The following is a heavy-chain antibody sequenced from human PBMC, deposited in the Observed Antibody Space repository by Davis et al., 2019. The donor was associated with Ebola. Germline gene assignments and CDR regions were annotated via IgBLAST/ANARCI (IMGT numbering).Heavy chain of an antibody. V-gene: IGHV3-53*01. CDR1: GFTVSSNY. CDR3: ARDRGIVATITDYYYYGMDV. J-gene: IGHJ6*04. CDR2: IYSGGST. D-gene: IGHD5-12*01. Sequence: GESLKISCAASGFTVSSNYMSWVRQAPGKGLEWVSVIYSGGSTYYADSVKGRFTISRDNSKNTLYLQMNSLRAEDTAVYYCARDRGIVATITDYYYYGMDVWGKGTTVTVSS.